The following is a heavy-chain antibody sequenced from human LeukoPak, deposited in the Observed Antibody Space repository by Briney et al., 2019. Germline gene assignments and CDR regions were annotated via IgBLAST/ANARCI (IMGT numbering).Heavy chain of an antibody. CDR3: VKTGSGWYGDH. CDR2: IRNDGSDK. D-gene: IGHD6-13*01. V-gene: IGHV3-30*02. Sequence: PGGSLTLPCAPSEYIFSSYAMYWPRQAPGKALEGVPFIRNDGSDKYYVDSVKGRFTISRDNSKSMLYLQMNSLRAEDTAVYYCVKTGSGWYGDHWGQGARVSVSS. CDR1: EYIFSSYA. J-gene: IGHJ4*02.